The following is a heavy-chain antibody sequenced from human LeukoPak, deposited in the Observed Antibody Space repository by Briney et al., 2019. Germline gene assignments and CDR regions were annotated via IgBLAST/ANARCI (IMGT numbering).Heavy chain of an antibody. D-gene: IGHD5-18*01. J-gene: IGHJ4*02. CDR2: ISGSGGST. Sequence: PGESLTLSCAASGFTFSSYAMSWVRQPPGKGLEWVSAISGSGGSTYYAYSVKGRFTISRDNSKNTLYLQMNSLRAEDTAVYYCASSDELRRGYSYRFDYWGQGTLVTVSS. CDR1: GFTFSSYA. V-gene: IGHV3-23*01. CDR3: ASSDELRRGYSYRFDY.